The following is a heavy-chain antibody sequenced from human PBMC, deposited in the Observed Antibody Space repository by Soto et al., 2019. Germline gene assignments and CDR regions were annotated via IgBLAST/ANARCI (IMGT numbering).Heavy chain of an antibody. V-gene: IGHV4-59*01. J-gene: IGHJ4*02. D-gene: IGHD3-22*01. CDR3: ARDLYSSGPDY. CDR1: GGSISSYY. CDR2: IYYSGST. Sequence: SETLSLTCTVSGGSISSYYWSWIRQPPGKGLEWIGYIYYSGSTNYNPSLKSRVTISVDTSKNQFSLKLSSVTAADTAVYYCARDLYSSGPDYWGQGTLVTVSS.